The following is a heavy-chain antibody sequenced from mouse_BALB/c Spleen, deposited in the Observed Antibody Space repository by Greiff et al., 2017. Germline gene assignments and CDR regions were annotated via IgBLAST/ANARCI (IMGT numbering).Heavy chain of an antibody. CDR3: TRSGAL. CDR1: GYTFTDYE. J-gene: IGHJ4*01. Sequence: VQRVESGAELVRPGASVTLSCKASGYTFTDYEMHWVKQTPVHGLEWIGAIDPETGGTAYNQKFKGKATLTADKSSSTAYMELRSLTSEDSAVYYCTRSGALWGQGTSVTVSS. D-gene: IGHD3-1*01. V-gene: IGHV1-15*01. CDR2: IDPETGGT.